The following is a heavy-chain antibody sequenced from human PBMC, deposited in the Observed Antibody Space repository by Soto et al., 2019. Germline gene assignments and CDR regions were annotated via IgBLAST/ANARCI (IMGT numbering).Heavy chain of an antibody. V-gene: IGHV4-61*03. CDR2: IYYTGST. CDR3: ARGAGFSYASTWFDI. J-gene: IGHJ5*02. Sequence: QVQLQESGPGLVKPSETLSLTCTVFGASVSSGTYYWSWIRQAPGKGLEWVGHIYYTGSTNYNPSLNNQVTISVDTSKNHFSLQLTSVTAADAAVYYCARGAGFSYASTWFDIWGQGTLVTVSS. CDR1: GASVSSGTYY. D-gene: IGHD5-18*01.